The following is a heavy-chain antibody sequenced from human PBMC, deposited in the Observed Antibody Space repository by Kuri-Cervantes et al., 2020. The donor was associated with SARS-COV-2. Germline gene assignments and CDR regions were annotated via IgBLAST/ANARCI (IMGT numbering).Heavy chain of an antibody. J-gene: IGHJ4*02. V-gene: IGHV3-15*01. Sequence: GESLKISCAASGFTFSNAWMSWVRQAPGKGLEWVGRIKSKTDGGTTDYAAPVKGRFTISRDDSKNTLYLQMNSLKTEDTAVYYCTTDRICDYVWGSYRIFDYWGQGTLVTVSS. CDR2: IKSKTDGGTT. CDR1: GFTFSNAW. CDR3: TTDRICDYVWGSYRIFDY. D-gene: IGHD3-16*02.